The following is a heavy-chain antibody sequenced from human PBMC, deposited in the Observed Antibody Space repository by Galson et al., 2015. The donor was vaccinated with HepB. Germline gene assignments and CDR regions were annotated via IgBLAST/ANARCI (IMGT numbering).Heavy chain of an antibody. CDR1: GDSVSSNSAA. J-gene: IGHJ6*02. CDR3: AREDCSSTSCYRPYYYYGMDV. V-gene: IGHV6-1*01. D-gene: IGHD2-2*01. Sequence: CAISGDSVSSNSAAWNWIRQSPSRGLEWLGRTYYRSKWYNDYAVSVKSRITINPDTSKNQFSLKLSSVTAADTAVYYCAREDCSSTSCYRPYYYYGMDVWGQGTTVTVSS. CDR2: TYYRSKWYN.